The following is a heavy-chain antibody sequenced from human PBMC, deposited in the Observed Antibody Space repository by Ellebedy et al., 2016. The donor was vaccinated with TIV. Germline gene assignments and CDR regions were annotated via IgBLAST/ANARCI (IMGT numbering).Heavy chain of an antibody. CDR2: INPNSGGT. Sequence: AASVKVSCKASGYTFTGYFIHWVRQAPGPGLEWMGWINPNSGGTKYAQKFQGRVTMTSDTSISTAYMDLSRLGSDDTAMYYCARGDSSGYFGFDYWGQGTLVTVSS. CDR3: ARGDSSGYFGFDY. D-gene: IGHD3-22*01. J-gene: IGHJ4*02. CDR1: GYTFTGYF. V-gene: IGHV1-2*02.